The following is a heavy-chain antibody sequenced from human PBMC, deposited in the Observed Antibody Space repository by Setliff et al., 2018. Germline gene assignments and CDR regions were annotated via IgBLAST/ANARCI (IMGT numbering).Heavy chain of an antibody. J-gene: IGHJ6*03. CDR1: GYSFSNFW. CDR3: ARLDAHSSGWYSLRNYYYSYYMDV. Sequence: GESLKISCKGSGYSFSNFWIGWVRQMPGKGLEWMGIIYPGDSHTRYSPSFQGQVTMSADKSINTAYLQWSNLKASDTAMYYCARLDAHSSGWYSLRNYYYSYYMDVWGKGTTVTVSS. CDR2: IYPGDSHT. V-gene: IGHV5-51*01. D-gene: IGHD6-19*01.